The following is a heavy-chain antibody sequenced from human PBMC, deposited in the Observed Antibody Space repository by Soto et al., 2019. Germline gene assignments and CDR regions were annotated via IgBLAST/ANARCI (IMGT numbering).Heavy chain of an antibody. CDR1: GFTFDDYT. Sequence: GGSLRLSCAASGFTFDDYTMHWVRQAPGKGLEWVSLISWDGGSTYYADSVKGRFTISRDNSKNSLYLQMNSLRTEDTALYYCASTGYSSGWSSFDYWGQGTLVTVSS. V-gene: IGHV3-43*01. J-gene: IGHJ4*02. CDR2: ISWDGGST. CDR3: ASTGYSSGWSSFDY. D-gene: IGHD6-19*01.